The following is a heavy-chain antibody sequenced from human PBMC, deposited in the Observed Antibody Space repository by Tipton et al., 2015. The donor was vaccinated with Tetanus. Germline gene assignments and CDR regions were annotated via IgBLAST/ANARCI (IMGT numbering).Heavy chain of an antibody. CDR1: GGSVSSGSYY. D-gene: IGHD1-1*01. V-gene: IGHV4-61*01. J-gene: IGHJ4*02. CDR2: IYYTGST. CDR3: ARRAGTSRFDY. Sequence: TLSLTCTVSGGSVSSGSYYWSWIRQSPGKGLEWIGYIYYTGSTNYNPSLKSRVTVSGDKSKNQLSLKLRSVTAADAAVYYCARRAGTSRFDYWGQGTLVTVSS.